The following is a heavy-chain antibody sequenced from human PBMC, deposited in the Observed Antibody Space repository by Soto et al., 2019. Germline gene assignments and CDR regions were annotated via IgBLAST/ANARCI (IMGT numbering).Heavy chain of an antibody. CDR2: MNPNSGNT. J-gene: IGHJ4*02. Sequence: QVKLVQSGAEVKKPGASVKVSCKTSGYTFTSYDINWVRQATGQGLEWMGWMNPNSGNTGYAQKFQGRVTMTRNSSISTAYMELSSLRSEDTAIYYCARERTVAGNDYWGQGTLVTVSS. D-gene: IGHD6-19*01. V-gene: IGHV1-8*01. CDR3: ARERTVAGNDY. CDR1: GYTFTSYD.